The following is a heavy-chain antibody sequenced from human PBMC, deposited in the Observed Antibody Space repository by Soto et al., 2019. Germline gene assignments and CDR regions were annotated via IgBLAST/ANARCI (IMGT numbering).Heavy chain of an antibody. CDR3: ARDLQADY. Sequence: GASVKVSCKASGYTFTSYEINWVRQATGQGLEYLGWMNPNSGNTGYVKKFQGRVTITRDTSMSTDYMELSSLQSEDTAVYYCARDLQADYLGQGTLVTVSS. V-gene: IGHV1-8*01. CDR1: GYTFTSYE. J-gene: IGHJ4*02. CDR2: MNPNSGNT.